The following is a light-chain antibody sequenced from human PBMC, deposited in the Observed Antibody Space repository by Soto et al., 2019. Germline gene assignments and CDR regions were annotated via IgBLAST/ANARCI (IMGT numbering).Light chain of an antibody. J-gene: IGKJ2*01. Sequence: EIVLTQSPGTLSLSPGERATLFCRASQRVANTFLTWYQQKPGQPPRLLIYDASSRAIGIPDRFSGSGSGADFTLTINRLEPEDFAVYYCQHYSGSPPYTFGQGTKLEIK. CDR2: DAS. V-gene: IGKV3-20*01. CDR3: QHYSGSPPYT. CDR1: QRVANTF.